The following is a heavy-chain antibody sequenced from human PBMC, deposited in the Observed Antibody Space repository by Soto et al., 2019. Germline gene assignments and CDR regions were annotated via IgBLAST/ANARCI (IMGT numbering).Heavy chain of an antibody. V-gene: IGHV4-34*01. CDR2: VNHSGEA. J-gene: IGHJ5*01. Sequence: PSETLSLTCGVYGGSFRNYYWIWVRQPPGKGLEWIGEVNHSGEATYNPSLQSRVTISLDTTNNHFSLKMTSVTAADTAIYFRARAARFPRSWFDSWGQGTQVTVSS. D-gene: IGHD6-25*01. CDR3: ARAARFPRSWFDS. CDR1: GGSFRNYY.